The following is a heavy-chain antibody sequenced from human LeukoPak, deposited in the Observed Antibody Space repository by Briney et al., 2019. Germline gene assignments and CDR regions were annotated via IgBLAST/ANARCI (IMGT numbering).Heavy chain of an antibody. CDR2: INPTSGGT. Sequence: ASVKVSCKASGHTFTGYYMYWVRQAPGQGLEWMGWINPTSGGTIYAQRFQGRVTMTTDTSTSTAYMELRSLRSDDTAVYYCARAMVRSGYDLEWVDYYGMDVWGQGTTVTVSS. J-gene: IGHJ6*02. CDR1: GHTFTGYY. D-gene: IGHD5-12*01. CDR3: ARAMVRSGYDLEWVDYYGMDV. V-gene: IGHV1-2*02.